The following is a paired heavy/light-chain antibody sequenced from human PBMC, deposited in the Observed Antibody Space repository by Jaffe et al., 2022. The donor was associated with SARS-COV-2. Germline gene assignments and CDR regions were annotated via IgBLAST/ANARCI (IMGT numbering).Heavy chain of an antibody. CDR2: ISYDGSNK. J-gene: IGHJ4*02. Sequence: QVQLVESGGGVVQPGRSLRLSCAASGFTFSSYAMHWVRQAPGKGLEWVVVISYDGSNKYYADSVKGRFTISRDNSKNTLYLQMNSLRAEDTAVYYCIRGFYYYDSSDKYYFAYWGQGTLVTVSS. V-gene: IGHV3-30*04. D-gene: IGHD3-22*01. CDR3: IRGFYYYDSSDKYYFAY. CDR1: GFTFSSYA.
Light chain of an antibody. CDR2: GAS. CDR3: QQYNYRVT. Sequence: EIVMTQSPATLSVSPGERATLSCRASQSVSSYLAWYQQKPGQAPRLLIYGASSRATGIPARFSGSGSGTEFTLTISSLQSEDFAVYYCQQYNYRVTFGQGTKVEIK. J-gene: IGKJ1*01. CDR1: QSVSSY. V-gene: IGKV3-15*01.